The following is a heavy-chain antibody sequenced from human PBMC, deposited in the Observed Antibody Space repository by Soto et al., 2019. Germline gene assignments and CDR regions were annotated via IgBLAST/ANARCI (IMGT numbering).Heavy chain of an antibody. D-gene: IGHD3-16*02. CDR3: ARHLTYDYVWGSYRGDAFDI. V-gene: IGHV5-10-1*01. Sequence: PGESLKISCKGSGYSFTSYWISWVRQMPGKGLEWMGRIDPSDSYTNYSPSFQGHVTISADKSISTAYLQWSSLKASDTAMYYCARHLTYDYVWGSYRGDAFDIWGQGTMVTVSS. J-gene: IGHJ3*02. CDR1: GYSFTSYW. CDR2: IDPSDSYT.